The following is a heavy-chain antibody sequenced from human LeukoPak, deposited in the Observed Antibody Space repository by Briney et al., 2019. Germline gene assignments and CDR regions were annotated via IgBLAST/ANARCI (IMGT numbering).Heavy chain of an antibody. Sequence: PGGSLRLSCAASGFTFSSYWMSWVRQAPGKGLEWVANTNQDGSEKNYVDSVKGRFTISRDNAENSLDLQMNSLRAEDTAVYYCARAEYGSSADYFDYWGQGTLVTVSS. V-gene: IGHV3-7*01. J-gene: IGHJ4*02. D-gene: IGHD6-6*01. CDR1: GFTFSSYW. CDR2: TNQDGSEK. CDR3: ARAEYGSSADYFDY.